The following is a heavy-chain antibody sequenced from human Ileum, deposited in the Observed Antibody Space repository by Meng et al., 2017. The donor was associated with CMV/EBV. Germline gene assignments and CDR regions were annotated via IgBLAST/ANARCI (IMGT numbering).Heavy chain of an antibody. CDR2: IYHSGST. CDR1: GYSISSGYY. D-gene: IGHD3-3*01. J-gene: IGHJ5*02. V-gene: IGHV4-38-2*02. CDR3: ARVGSFTIFGVVTYNWFDP. Sequence: SETLSLTCTVSGYSISSGYYWGWILQPPGKGLEWFGSIYHSGSTYYNPPLKSRVTILVATSKNQFSLKLSSVTAADTAVYYCARVGSFTIFGVVTYNWFDPWGQGTLVTVSS.